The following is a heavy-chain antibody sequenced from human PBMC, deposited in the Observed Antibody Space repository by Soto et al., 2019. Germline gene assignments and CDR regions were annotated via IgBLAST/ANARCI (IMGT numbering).Heavy chain of an antibody. J-gene: IGHJ4*02. D-gene: IGHD3-10*01. CDR2: MNPNSGNT. V-gene: IGHV1-8*01. Sequence: QVQLVQSGAEVKKPGASVKVSCKASGYTFISYDINWVRQATGQGLERMGWMNPNSGNTGYAQKFQGRVTMTRNTSITTAYMELSILISADTAFYYCAIPCGSPRDYWGQGTLVTVSS. CDR1: GYTFISYD. CDR3: AIPCGSPRDY.